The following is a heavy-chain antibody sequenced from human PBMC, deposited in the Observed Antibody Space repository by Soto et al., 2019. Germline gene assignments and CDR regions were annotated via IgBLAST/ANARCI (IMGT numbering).Heavy chain of an antibody. Sequence: GGSLRLSCAASGFTFSSYSMNWVRQAPGKGLEWVSIISSRGDRTSYAESVKGRFTISRDDSKNTLFLHMNSLGAEDTAVYYCAKETGYSYGFQPNALDVWGQGTTVTVSS. D-gene: IGHD5-18*01. CDR1: GFTFSSYS. V-gene: IGHV3-23*01. CDR3: AKETGYSYGFQPNALDV. CDR2: ISSRGDRT. J-gene: IGHJ6*02.